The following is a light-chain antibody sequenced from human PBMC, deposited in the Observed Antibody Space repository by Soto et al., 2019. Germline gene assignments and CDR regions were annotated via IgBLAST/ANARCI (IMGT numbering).Light chain of an antibody. CDR3: CSYGGSRAV. CDR2: EVS. Sequence: QSVLTQPASVSGSPGQSITISCTGTSSDVGSHNLVSWYQQHPGQAPKLMIYEVSKRPLGVSAPFSASKSGNTASLTISGPQAEDEADYYCCSYGGSRAVFGGGTQLTVL. V-gene: IGLV2-23*02. J-gene: IGLJ7*01. CDR1: SSDVGSHNL.